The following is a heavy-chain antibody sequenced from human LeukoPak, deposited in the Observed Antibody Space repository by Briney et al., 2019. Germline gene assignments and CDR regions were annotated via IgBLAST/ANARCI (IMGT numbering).Heavy chain of an antibody. CDR1: RFTFSSYS. CDR2: ISSSSSYI. J-gene: IGHJ6*02. Sequence: GGSLRLSCAASRFTFSSYSMNWVPQAPRKGVEWVSSISSSSSYICYADSVKGRFTISRDNAKNSLYLQMNSLRAEDTAVYYCARAYYYDSSGTGMDVWGQGTTVTVSS. CDR3: ARAYYYDSSGTGMDV. D-gene: IGHD3-22*01. V-gene: IGHV3-21*01.